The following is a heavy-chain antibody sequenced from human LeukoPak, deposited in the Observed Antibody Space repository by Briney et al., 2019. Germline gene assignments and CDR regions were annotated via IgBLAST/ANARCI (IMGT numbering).Heavy chain of an antibody. CDR1: GYTFTGYY. V-gene: IGHV1-2*02. CDR3: ARDNRDPITMVRGGDYYYYGMDV. D-gene: IGHD3-10*01. Sequence: ASVKVSCKASGYTFTGYYMHWVRQAPGQGLEWMGWINPNSGGTNYAQKFQGRVTMTRDTSISTAYMELSRLRSDDTAVYYCARDNRDPITMVRGGDYYYYGMDVRGQGTTVTVSS. CDR2: INPNSGGT. J-gene: IGHJ6*02.